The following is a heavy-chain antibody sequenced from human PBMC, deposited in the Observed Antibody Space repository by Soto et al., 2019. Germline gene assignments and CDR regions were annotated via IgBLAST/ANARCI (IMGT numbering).Heavy chain of an antibody. D-gene: IGHD3-3*01. V-gene: IGHV4-34*01. J-gene: IGHJ4*02. CDR2: INHIGST. Sequence: SETLSLTCAVYGGSFSGYYWSWIRQPPGKGLEWIGEINHIGSTNYNPSLKSRVTISVDASKNQFSLRLSSVTAADTAIYHCASSSFWSFDYWGQGALVTVSS. CDR3: ASSSFWSFDY. CDR1: GGSFSGYY.